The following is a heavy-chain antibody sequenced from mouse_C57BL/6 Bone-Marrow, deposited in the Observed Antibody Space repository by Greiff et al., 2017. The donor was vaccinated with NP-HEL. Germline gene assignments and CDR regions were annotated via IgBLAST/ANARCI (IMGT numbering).Heavy chain of an antibody. V-gene: IGHV1-81*01. CDR1: GYTFTSYG. CDR2: IYPRSGNT. D-gene: IGHD2-3*01. Sequence: QVQLQQSGAELARPGASVKLSCKASGYTFTSYGISWVKQRTGQGLEWIGEIYPRSGNTYYNEKFKGKATLTPDKSSSTAYMELRSLTSEDSAVYFCARHGYYHYYAMDYWGQGTSVTVSS. J-gene: IGHJ4*01. CDR3: ARHGYYHYYAMDY.